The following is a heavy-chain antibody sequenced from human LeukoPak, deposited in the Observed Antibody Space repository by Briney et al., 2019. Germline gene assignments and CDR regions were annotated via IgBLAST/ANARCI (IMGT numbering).Heavy chain of an antibody. D-gene: IGHD4-11*01. CDR3: SKDLDYTTYGYSPDY. CDR1: GFTFSSYA. V-gene: IGHV3-23*01. CDR2: IGAGGTFT. Sequence: PGGSLRLSCTASGFTFSSYAMNWVRQAPGKGLEWVSGIGAGGTFTYYADSVKGRFTISRDNSRNTLYLQMNSLRADDTAVYYCSKDLDYTTYGYSPDYWGQGTLVTVSS. J-gene: IGHJ4*02.